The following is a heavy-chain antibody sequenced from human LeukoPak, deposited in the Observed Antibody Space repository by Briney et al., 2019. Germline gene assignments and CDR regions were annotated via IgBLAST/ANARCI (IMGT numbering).Heavy chain of an antibody. J-gene: IGHJ5*02. Sequence: SETLSLTCAVYGGSFSGYYWSWIRQPPGKGLEWIGEINHSGSTNYNPSLKNRVTISVDTSKNQFSLKLSSVTAADTAVYYCARGSPYGRNWFDPWAREPWSPSPQ. D-gene: IGHD3-10*01. CDR1: GGSFSGYY. CDR2: INHSGST. CDR3: ARGSPYGRNWFDP. V-gene: IGHV4-34*01.